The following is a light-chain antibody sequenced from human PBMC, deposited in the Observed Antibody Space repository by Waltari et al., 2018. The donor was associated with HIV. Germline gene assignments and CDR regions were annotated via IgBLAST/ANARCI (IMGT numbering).Light chain of an antibody. CDR3: AAWDDSLEGIWV. V-gene: IGLV1-47*01. CDR1: PPKTGSNY. Sequence: QSVLTQSSSASATPGPWVTISCTGSPPKTGSNYVYWFQHLPGTAPKHLIYRNNHRPAGVPDRFSGSKSGTSASLAISGLRSEDEADYYCAAWDDSLEGIWVLGGGTKLTVL. CDR2: RNN. J-gene: IGLJ3*02.